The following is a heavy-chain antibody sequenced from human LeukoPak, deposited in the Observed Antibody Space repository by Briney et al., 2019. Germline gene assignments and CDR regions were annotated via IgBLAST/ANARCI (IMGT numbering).Heavy chain of an antibody. Sequence: GGSLRLSCAASGFIFSSYSMNWVRPPPGKGLEWVSAIISSSGDTYYADSVKGRFTISRDNAKNSLYLQMNSLRTDDTAVYYCVRDGSREDFDYWGQGTLVTVSS. CDR2: IISSSGDT. CDR1: GFIFSSYS. D-gene: IGHD1-26*01. CDR3: VRDGSREDFDY. V-gene: IGHV3-21*01. J-gene: IGHJ4*02.